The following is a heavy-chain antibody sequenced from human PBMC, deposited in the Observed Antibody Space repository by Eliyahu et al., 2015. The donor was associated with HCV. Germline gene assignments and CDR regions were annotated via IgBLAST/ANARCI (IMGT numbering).Heavy chain of an antibody. Sequence: QVQLVQSGAEVKKPGASVKVSCKGSGFTFTSSYMHWVRQAPGQGLEWMGMINPSGGSTSYAQKFQDRVTLTRDTSTSTIYMELSSLRSDDTAVYYCARDLGPTHPGSXAYWGQGTLVTVSS. D-gene: IGHD1-26*01. CDR2: INPSGGST. CDR1: GFTFTSSY. V-gene: IGHV1-46*01. J-gene: IGHJ4*02. CDR3: ARDLGPTHPGSXAY.